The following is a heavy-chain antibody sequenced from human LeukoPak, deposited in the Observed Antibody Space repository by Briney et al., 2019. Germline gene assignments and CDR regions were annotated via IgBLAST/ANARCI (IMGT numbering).Heavy chain of an antibody. Sequence: GGCLRLSCLASGFTLSSYAMNWVRPPPGRGLEWVAGVDTGGTFTSYEGTVKGPFTISRNNSRNTLYLQMNSLRADDKAVYYGAKDLDCATYGYYFDFWGRGNVVTVSA. CDR1: GFTLSSYA. J-gene: IGHJ4*02. CDR3: AKDLDCATYGYYFDF. D-gene: IGHD2-21*02. CDR2: VDTGGTFT. V-gene: IGHV3-23*03.